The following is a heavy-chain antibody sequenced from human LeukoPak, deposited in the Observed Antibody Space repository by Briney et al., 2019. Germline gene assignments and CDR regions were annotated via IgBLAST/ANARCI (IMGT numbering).Heavy chain of an antibody. J-gene: IGHJ4*02. D-gene: IGHD2-15*01. CDR3: ARDGGGYCSGGSCYFPAPFHY. Sequence: GGSLRLSCAASGFTFSSYGMHWVRQAPGKGLEWVAVIWYDGSNKYYADSVKGRFTISRDNSKNTLYLQMNSLRAEDTAVYYCARDGGGYCSGGSCYFPAPFHYWGQGTLVTVSS. CDR2: IWYDGSNK. V-gene: IGHV3-33*01. CDR1: GFTFSSYG.